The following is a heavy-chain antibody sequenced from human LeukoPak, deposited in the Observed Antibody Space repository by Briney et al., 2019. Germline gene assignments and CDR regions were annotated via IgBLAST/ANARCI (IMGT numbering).Heavy chain of an antibody. V-gene: IGHV4-38-2*02. Sequence: PPETLSLTCAVSGYSISSGYYWGWIRQPPGKGLEWIGSIYHSGSTYYNPSLKSRVTISVDTSKNQFSLKLSSVTAADTAVYYCVREGDYGDPLYYFDYWGQGTLVTVSS. CDR2: IYHSGST. CDR3: VREGDYGDPLYYFDY. D-gene: IGHD4-17*01. CDR1: GYSISSGYY. J-gene: IGHJ4*02.